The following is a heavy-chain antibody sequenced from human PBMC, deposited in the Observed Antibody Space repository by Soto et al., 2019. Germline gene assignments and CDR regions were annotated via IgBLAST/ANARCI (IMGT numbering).Heavy chain of an antibody. J-gene: IGHJ4*02. V-gene: IGHV3-21*01. CDR3: ARVRDGDNQNFDY. Sequence: EVQLVESGGGLVKPGGSLRLSCAASGFTFSSYSMNWVRQAPGKGLEWVSSISSSSSYIYYADSVKGRFTISRDNAKNSLYLQMNSLRAEDTAVYYCARVRDGDNQNFDYGGQGTLVTVSS. D-gene: IGHD1-1*01. CDR1: GFTFSSYS. CDR2: ISSSSSYI.